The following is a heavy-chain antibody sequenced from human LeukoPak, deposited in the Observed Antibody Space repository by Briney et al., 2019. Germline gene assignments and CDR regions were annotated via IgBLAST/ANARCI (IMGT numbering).Heavy chain of an antibody. CDR2: INWNGGST. D-gene: IGHD3-22*01. J-gene: IGHJ4*02. CDR3: AKDTDYYDASDYYYAFDF. V-gene: IGHV3-20*04. Sequence: GGSLRLSCAASGFTFDDYGMSWVRQVPGKGLEWVSGINWNGGSTGNADSVKGRFTISRDNAKNSLYLQMNSLRGEDTALYYCAKDTDYYDASDYYYAFDFRGQGTLVTVSS. CDR1: GFTFDDYG.